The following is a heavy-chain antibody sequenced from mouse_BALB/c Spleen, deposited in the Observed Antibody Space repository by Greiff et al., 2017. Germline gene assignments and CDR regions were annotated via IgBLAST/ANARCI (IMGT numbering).Heavy chain of an antibody. CDR1: GFTFSSYG. CDR2: INSNGGST. CDR3: ARDSYGDAMDY. J-gene: IGHJ4*01. D-gene: IGHD1-1*01. Sequence: EVNVVESGGGLVQPGGSLKLSCAASGFTFSSYGLSWVRQTPDKRLELVATINSNGGSTYYPDSVKGRFTISRDNAKNTLYLQMSSLKSEDTAMYYCARDSYGDAMDYWGQGTSVTVSS. V-gene: IGHV5-6-3*01.